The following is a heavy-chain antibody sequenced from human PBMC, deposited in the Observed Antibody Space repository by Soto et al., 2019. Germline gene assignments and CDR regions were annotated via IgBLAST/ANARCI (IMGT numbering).Heavy chain of an antibody. CDR1: GGSISSSSYY. Sequence: PSETLSLTCTVSGGSISSSSYYWGWIRQPPGRGLEWIGSIYYSGSTYYNPSLKSRVTISVDTSKNQFSLKLSSVTAADTAVYYCASLHSYNDFWSGYSLNRRGGRETWGQGTLVTGS. CDR2: IYYSGST. V-gene: IGHV4-39*01. D-gene: IGHD3-3*01. CDR3: ASLHSYNDFWSGYSLNRRGGRET. J-gene: IGHJ5*02.